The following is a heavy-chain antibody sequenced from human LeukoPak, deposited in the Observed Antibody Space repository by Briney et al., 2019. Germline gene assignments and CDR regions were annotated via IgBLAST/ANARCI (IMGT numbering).Heavy chain of an antibody. D-gene: IGHD3-22*01. CDR2: IYWDDDK. Sequence: SGPTLVNPTQTLTLTCTFSGFSLSTSGGGVGWIRQPPGKALEWLALIYWDDDKRYSPSLKSRLTITKDTSKNQVVLTMTNMDPVDTATYYCAHRRYDSSGYYYLDFDYWGQGTLVTVSS. CDR1: GFSLSTSGGG. V-gene: IGHV2-5*02. J-gene: IGHJ4*02. CDR3: AHRRYDSSGYYYLDFDY.